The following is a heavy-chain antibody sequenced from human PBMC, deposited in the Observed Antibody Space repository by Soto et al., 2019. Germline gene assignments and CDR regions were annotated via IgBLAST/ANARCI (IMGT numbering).Heavy chain of an antibody. J-gene: IGHJ6*02. V-gene: IGHV3-21*01. CDR2: ISSSSSYI. CDR1: GFTFSSYS. D-gene: IGHD3-10*01. Sequence: LRLSCAASGFTFSSYSMNWVRQAPGKGLEWVSSISSSSSYIYYADSVKGRFTISRDNAKNSLYLQMNSLRAEDTAVYYCASRGFGELKARYYYYGMDVWGQGTTVTVSS. CDR3: ASRGFGELKARYYYYGMDV.